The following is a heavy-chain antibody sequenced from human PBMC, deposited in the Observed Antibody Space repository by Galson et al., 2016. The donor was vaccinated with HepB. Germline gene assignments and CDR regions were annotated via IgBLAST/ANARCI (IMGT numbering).Heavy chain of an antibody. CDR3: ARGGATPGQWLDNWFDP. CDR2: INWSGDTT. V-gene: IGHV3-20*04. D-gene: IGHD6-19*01. Sequence: SLRLSCAASGLSFRHYPMHWVRQAPGKGLEWVSGINWSGDTTGYADSVKGRFTISRDNAKNSLFLQMNSLRAEDTAFYYCARGGATPGQWLDNWFDPWGQGTLVSVSS. CDR1: GLSFRHYP. J-gene: IGHJ5*02.